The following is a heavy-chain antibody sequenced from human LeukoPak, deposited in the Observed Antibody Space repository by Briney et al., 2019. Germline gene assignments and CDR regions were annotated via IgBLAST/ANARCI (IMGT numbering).Heavy chain of an antibody. D-gene: IGHD4-17*01. CDR3: ARVGYLTVTPIDY. Sequence: GGSLRLSCEGSGFTFSHAWMSWVRQAPGKGLEWVANIKQDGSEKYYVDSVKGRFTISRDNAKNSLYLQMNSLRAEDTAVYYCARVGYLTVTPIDYWGQGTLVTVSS. V-gene: IGHV3-7*01. J-gene: IGHJ4*02. CDR1: GFTFSHAW. CDR2: IKQDGSEK.